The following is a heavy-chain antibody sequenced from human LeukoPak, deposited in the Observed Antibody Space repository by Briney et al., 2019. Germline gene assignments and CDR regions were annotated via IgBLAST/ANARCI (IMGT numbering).Heavy chain of an antibody. D-gene: IGHD7-27*01. J-gene: IGHJ4*02. CDR1: GYIFNGYY. Sequence: ASVKDSCKTSGYIFNGYYIQWVRHAPGQGLEWMGSINCDSGGTDYSHRFQGRVTMTRDRSITTVYMELSKLSFDDTAVYYCARGYRTGDMTIFAYWGQGTLVTVSS. V-gene: IGHV1-2*02. CDR2: INCDSGGT. CDR3: ARGYRTGDMTIFAY.